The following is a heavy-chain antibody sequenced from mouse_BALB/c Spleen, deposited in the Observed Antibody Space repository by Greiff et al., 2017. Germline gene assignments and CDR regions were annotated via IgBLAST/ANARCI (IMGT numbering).Heavy chain of an antibody. J-gene: IGHJ4*01. CDR2: ISSGGST. D-gene: IGHD6-1*01. CDR1: GFTFSSYA. V-gene: IGHV5-6-5*01. Sequence: EVQRVESGGGLVKPGGSLKLSCAASGFTFSSYAMSWVRQTPEKRLEWVASISSGGSTYYPDSVKGRFTISRDNARNILYLQMSSLRSEDTAMYYCARVTNYHNAMDYWGQGTSVTVSP. CDR3: ARVTNYHNAMDY.